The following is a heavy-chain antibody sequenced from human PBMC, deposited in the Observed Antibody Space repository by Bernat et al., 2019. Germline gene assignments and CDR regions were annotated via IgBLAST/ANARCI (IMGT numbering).Heavy chain of an antibody. CDR3: ARDRQYSSTLNDY. V-gene: IGHV3-7*04. J-gene: IGHJ4*02. D-gene: IGHD6-13*01. CDR1: GFTFSNYW. CDR2: IKGDGSEK. Sequence: EVQLVESGGGLVQPGGSLRLSCAASGFTFSNYWMDWVRQAPGKGLEWVANIKGDGSEKYYVDSVKGRFIISRDNAKNSLYLQMNSLRAEDTAVYFCARDRQYSSTLNDYWGQGTLVTVSS.